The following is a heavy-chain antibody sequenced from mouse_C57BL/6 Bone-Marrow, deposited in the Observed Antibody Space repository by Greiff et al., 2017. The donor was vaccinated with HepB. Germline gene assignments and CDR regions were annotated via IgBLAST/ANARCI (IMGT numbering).Heavy chain of an antibody. D-gene: IGHD1-1*01. J-gene: IGHJ2*01. V-gene: IGHV1-81*01. Sequence: VQLQQSGAELARPGASVKLSCKASGYTFTSYGISWVKQSTGQGLEWIGEIYPRSGNTYYNEKFKGKATLTADKSSSTPYMELRSLTSEDSAVYFCARSDYYGFYFDYWGQGTTLTVSS. CDR3: ARSDYYGFYFDY. CDR2: IYPRSGNT. CDR1: GYTFTSYG.